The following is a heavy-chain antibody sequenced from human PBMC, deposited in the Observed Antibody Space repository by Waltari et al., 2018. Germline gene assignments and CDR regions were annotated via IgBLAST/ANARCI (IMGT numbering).Heavy chain of an antibody. V-gene: IGHV4-61*09. CDR3: ARSDVVVAPARNNYYFPMEV. CDR1: GDSISGSYY. Sequence: QLQLQQSGPGLVKPSQTLSLACSLSGDSISGSYYWNWVRQTAGAGLAWLGYIYSSGSTKYNPSLQSRATISIVNKTQFSLKLAAVTAADTAVYYCARSDVVVAPARNNYYFPMEVWGQGTTVTVSS. CDR2: IYSSGST. D-gene: IGHD2-21*01. J-gene: IGHJ6*03.